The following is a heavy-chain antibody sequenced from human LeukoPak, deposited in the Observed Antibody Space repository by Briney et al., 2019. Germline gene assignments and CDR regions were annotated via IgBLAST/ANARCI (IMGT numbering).Heavy chain of an antibody. V-gene: IGHV1-69*06. Sequence: ASVKVSCKASGGTFSSYAISWVRQAPGQGLEWMGGIIPIFGTANYAQKFQGRVTITADKSTSTAYMELSSLRSEDTAVYYCARSSHPHQASSRCPTFEVYYYYGMDVWGKGTTVTVSS. J-gene: IGHJ6*04. CDR3: ARSSHPHQASSRCPTFEVYYYYGMDV. CDR1: GGTFSSYA. D-gene: IGHD6-6*01. CDR2: IIPIFGTA.